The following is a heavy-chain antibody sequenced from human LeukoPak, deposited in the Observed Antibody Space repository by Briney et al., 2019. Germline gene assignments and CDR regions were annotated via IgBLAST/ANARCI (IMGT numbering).Heavy chain of an antibody. D-gene: IGHD6-13*01. CDR2: NYPGYSDT. V-gene: IGHV5-51*01. CDR3: ARFALRSSLDY. J-gene: IGHJ4*02. Sequence: GASLKISCKVSGYRLTNNWIGWVRRAPGKGMEWMGINYPGYSDTRYSPSFQGKVTFSVDTSTSTVYLQWSRLKASDTAIDYCARFALRSSLDYWGQGILVSVSP. CDR1: GYRLTNNW.